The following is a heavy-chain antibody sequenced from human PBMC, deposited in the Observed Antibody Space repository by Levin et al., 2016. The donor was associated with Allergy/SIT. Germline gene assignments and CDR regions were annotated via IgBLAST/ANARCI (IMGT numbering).Heavy chain of an antibody. CDR3: VRNEMTTLPHFYY. CDR2: MNPNSGAS. V-gene: IGHV1-2*02. J-gene: IGHJ4*02. CDR1: GYTFIDYY. Sequence: ASVKVSCKASGYTFIDYYIHWLRQAPGQGLVWMGWMNPNSGASNCAQMFEGRVTMTRDRPISTAYMELTGLRSDDTAIYYCVRNEMTTLPHFYYWGQGTLVTVSS. D-gene: IGHD4-17*01.